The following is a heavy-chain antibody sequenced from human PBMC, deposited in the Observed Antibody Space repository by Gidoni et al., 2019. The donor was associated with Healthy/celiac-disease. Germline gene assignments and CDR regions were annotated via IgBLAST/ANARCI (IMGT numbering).Heavy chain of an antibody. V-gene: IGHV3-66*01. Sequence: EVQLVESGGGLVQPGGSLRLSCAASGFTVSSNYMSWVRQAPGKGLEWVSVIYSGGSTYYADSVKSRFTISRDNSKNTLYLQMNSLRAEDTAVYYCARDLPPGYSLNWGQGTLVTVSS. CDR1: GFTVSSNY. CDR2: IYSGGST. J-gene: IGHJ4*02. D-gene: IGHD6-13*01. CDR3: ARDLPPGYSLN.